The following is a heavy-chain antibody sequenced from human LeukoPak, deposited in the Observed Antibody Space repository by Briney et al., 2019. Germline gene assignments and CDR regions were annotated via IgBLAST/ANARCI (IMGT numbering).Heavy chain of an antibody. CDR2: IKQDGSEK. Sequence: PGGSLRLSCAASGFTFSSYRMNWVRQAPGKGLEWVANIKQDGSEKYYVDSVKGRFTISRDNAKNSLYLQMSNLRAEDTAVYFCARGGGLDVWGQGATVTVSS. J-gene: IGHJ6*02. CDR3: ARGGGLDV. V-gene: IGHV3-7*03. CDR1: GFTFSSYR. D-gene: IGHD3-16*01.